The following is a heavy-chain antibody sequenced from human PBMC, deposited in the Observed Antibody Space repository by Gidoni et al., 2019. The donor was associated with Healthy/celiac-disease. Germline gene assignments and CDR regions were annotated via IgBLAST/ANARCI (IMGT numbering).Heavy chain of an antibody. D-gene: IGHD3-10*01. Sequence: EVQLLESGGGLVQPGGSLRLSCAASGFTFSSYAMSWVRQAPGKGLEWVSAISGSGGSTYYADSVKGRFTISRDNSKNTLYLQMNSLRAEDTAVYYCAKGLWFGELEDYYGMDVWGQGTTVTVSS. J-gene: IGHJ6*02. CDR2: ISGSGGST. V-gene: IGHV3-23*01. CDR1: GFTFSSYA. CDR3: AKGLWFGELEDYYGMDV.